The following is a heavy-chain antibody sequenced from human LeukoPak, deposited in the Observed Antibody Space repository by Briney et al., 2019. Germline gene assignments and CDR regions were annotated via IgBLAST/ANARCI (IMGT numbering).Heavy chain of an antibody. CDR1: GFTVSSHY. V-gene: IGHV3-53*01. J-gene: IGHJ4*02. Sequence: PGGSLRLSCAASGFTVSSHYMTWVRQAPGKGLEWVSLISSGSSTYYADSVKGRFTISRDNSKNTLYLQLNSPRADDTAVYYCARRRSKAYENWGQGTLVTVSS. CDR2: ISSGSST. D-gene: IGHD3-22*01. CDR3: ARRRSKAYEN.